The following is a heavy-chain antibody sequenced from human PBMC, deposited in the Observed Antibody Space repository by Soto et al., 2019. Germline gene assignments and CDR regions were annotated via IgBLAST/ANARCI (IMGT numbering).Heavy chain of an antibody. CDR1: GGSISSGGYS. CDR3: ASNYGDYFSPFDY. J-gene: IGHJ4*02. CDR2: IYYSGST. Sequence: PSETLSLTCAVSGGSISSGGYSWSWIRQPPGKGLEWIGYIYYSGSTYYNPSLKSRVTISVDTSKNQFSLKLSSVTAADTAVYYCASNYGDYFSPFDYWGQGTLVTVSS. D-gene: IGHD4-17*01. V-gene: IGHV4-30-4*08.